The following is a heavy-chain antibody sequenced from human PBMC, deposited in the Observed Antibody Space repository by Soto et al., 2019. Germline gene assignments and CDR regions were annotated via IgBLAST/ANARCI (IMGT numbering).Heavy chain of an antibody. Sequence: QVQLVESGGGVVQPGRSLRLSCVASGFTFSAYGMHWVRQAPGKGLEWVATISHDGTKKFYSESVTGRFTVSRDNDKNTXXLQMNSLRAEDTAVYYCAKDKAGHYSNIVMRYFDWSLIPDFWGQGSLVIVSS. CDR2: ISHDGTKK. D-gene: IGHD3-9*01. V-gene: IGHV3-30*18. CDR1: GFTFSAYG. J-gene: IGHJ4*02. CDR3: AKDKAGHYSNIVMRYFDWSLIPDF.